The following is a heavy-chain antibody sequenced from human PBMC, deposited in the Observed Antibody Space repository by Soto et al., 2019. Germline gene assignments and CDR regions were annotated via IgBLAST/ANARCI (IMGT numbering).Heavy chain of an antibody. CDR1: GFTFSGSA. V-gene: IGHV3-73*02. D-gene: IGHD1-26*01. J-gene: IGHJ4*02. Sequence: EVQLVESGGGLVQPGGSLKLSCAASGFTFSGSAMHWVRQASGKGLEWVGRIRSKANSYATAYAASVKGRFTISRDDSKNTAYLQMNSLNIEDTGIYYCVAGSPFEYWGQGTLVTVSS. CDR3: VAGSPFEY. CDR2: IRSKANSYAT.